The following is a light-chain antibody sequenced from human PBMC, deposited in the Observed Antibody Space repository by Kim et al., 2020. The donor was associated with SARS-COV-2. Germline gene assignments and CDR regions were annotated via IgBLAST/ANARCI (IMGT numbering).Light chain of an antibody. V-gene: IGLV3-21*04. CDR1: NIGSKS. J-gene: IGLJ3*02. Sequence: APVKTARITCGGNNIGSKSVHWYQQKPGQAPVLVIYYDSDRPSGIPERFSGSNSGNTATLTISRVEAGDEADYYCQVWDSSSGHRVFGGGTKLTVL. CDR2: YDS. CDR3: QVWDSSSGHRV.